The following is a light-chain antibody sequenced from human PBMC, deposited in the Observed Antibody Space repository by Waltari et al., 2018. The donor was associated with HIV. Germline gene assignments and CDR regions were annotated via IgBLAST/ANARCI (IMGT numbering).Light chain of an antibody. Sequence: EIVLTQSPATLSLSPGERATLSCRASQSVSSYLAWYRQKPGQAPRLLIYDASNWATGIPARFSGSGSGSDFTLTISSLEPEDFAVYYCQQRSNWPRTFGQGTKVEIK. CDR1: QSVSSY. J-gene: IGKJ1*01. CDR2: DAS. CDR3: QQRSNWPRT. V-gene: IGKV3-11*01.